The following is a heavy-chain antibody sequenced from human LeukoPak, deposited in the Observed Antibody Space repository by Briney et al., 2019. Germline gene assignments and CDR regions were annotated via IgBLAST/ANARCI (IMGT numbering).Heavy chain of an antibody. D-gene: IGHD3-10*01. CDR3: ARGELLWFGELSGYGMDV. Sequence: SETLSLTCTVSGGSISSGGYYWSWIRQPPGKGLEWIGYIYYSGSTNYNPSLKSRVTISVDTSKNQFSLKLSSVTAADTAVYYCARGELLWFGELSGYGMDVWGQGTTVTVSS. J-gene: IGHJ6*02. V-gene: IGHV4-61*08. CDR2: IYYSGST. CDR1: GGSISSGGYY.